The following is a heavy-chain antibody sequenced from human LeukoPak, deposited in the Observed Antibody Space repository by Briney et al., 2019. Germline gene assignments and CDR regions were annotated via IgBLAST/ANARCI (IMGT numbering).Heavy chain of an antibody. V-gene: IGHV3-48*01. CDR2: ISSSSSTI. CDR3: ARDRRNPGLGSWNYYYYYYMDV. D-gene: IGHD3-10*01. J-gene: IGHJ6*03. CDR1: GFNFSYSW. Sequence: GGSLRLSCAASGFNFSYSWMSWVRQAPGKGLEWVSYISSSSSTIYYADSVKGRFTISRDNAKNSLYLQMNSLRAEDTAVYYCARDRRNPGLGSWNYYYYYYMDVWGKGTTVTVSS.